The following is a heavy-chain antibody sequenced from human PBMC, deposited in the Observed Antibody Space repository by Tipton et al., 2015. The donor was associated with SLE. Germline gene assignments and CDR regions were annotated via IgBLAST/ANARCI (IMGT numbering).Heavy chain of an antibody. D-gene: IGHD5-18*01. V-gene: IGHV4-59*12. CDR3: ARGSGGYSYGGVYYYSMDV. Sequence: TLSLTCTVSGGSIRSYYWSWIRQAPGKGLEWIGYIYDSENTNYNPSLKSRVTISSDTSKNQFSLKLRSVTAADTAVFYCARGSGGYSYGGVYYYSMDVWGKGTTVTVSS. CDR1: GGSIRSYY. CDR2: IYDSENT. J-gene: IGHJ6*03.